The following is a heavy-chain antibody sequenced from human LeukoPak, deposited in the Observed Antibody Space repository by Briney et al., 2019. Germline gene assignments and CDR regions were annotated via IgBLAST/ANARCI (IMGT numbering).Heavy chain of an antibody. CDR3: ARAYYDLWSGYSSLDNGFDS. Sequence: GESLKISCKASGYSFTTHWIGWVRQMPGKGLEWMGIIYPGDSDTTYSPSFQGQVTISADKSISTAYLQWSSLKASDTAMYYCARAYYDLWSGYSSLDNGFDSWGQGTLVTVSS. V-gene: IGHV5-51*01. CDR1: GYSFTTHW. CDR2: IYPGDSDT. D-gene: IGHD3-3*01. J-gene: IGHJ4*02.